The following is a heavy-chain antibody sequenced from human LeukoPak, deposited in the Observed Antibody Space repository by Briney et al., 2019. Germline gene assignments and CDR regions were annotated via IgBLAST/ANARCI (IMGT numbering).Heavy chain of an antibody. Sequence: SVKVSCKASGGTFSSYAIGWVRQAPGQGLEWMGGIIPIFGTANYAQKFQGRVTITADESTSTAYMELSSLRSEDTAVYYCARWPGTSGYSSSFDYWGQGTLVTVSS. J-gene: IGHJ4*02. D-gene: IGHD6-13*01. CDR2: IIPIFGTA. CDR1: GGTFSSYA. V-gene: IGHV1-69*13. CDR3: ARWPGTSGYSSSFDY.